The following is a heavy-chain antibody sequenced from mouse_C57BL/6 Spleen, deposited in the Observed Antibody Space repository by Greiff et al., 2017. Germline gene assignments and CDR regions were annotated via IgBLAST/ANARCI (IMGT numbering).Heavy chain of an antibody. CDR1: GYTFTSYW. Sequence: QVQLKQPGAELVKPGASVKLSCKASGYTFTSYWMQWVKQRPGQGLEWIGEIDPSDSYTNYNQKFKGKATLTVDTSSSTAYMQLSSLTSEDSAVYYCAVNYGDYYAMDYWGQGTSVTVSS. CDR2: IDPSDSYT. J-gene: IGHJ4*01. CDR3: AVNYGDYYAMDY. D-gene: IGHD1-1*01. V-gene: IGHV1-50*01.